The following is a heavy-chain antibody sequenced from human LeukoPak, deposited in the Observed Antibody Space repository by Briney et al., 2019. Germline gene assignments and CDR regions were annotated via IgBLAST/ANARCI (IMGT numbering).Heavy chain of an antibody. CDR1: GGSISGTNW. V-gene: IGHV4-4*02. CDR3: SRESGPCSPFGF. CDR2: ISLSGLT. D-gene: IGHD1-26*01. Sequence: TSGTLSLTCGVSGGSISGTNWWSWVRQPPGQGLEWSGEISLSGLTNYNPSLRSRLTMSLDESKNQVCLNLTSVTAAATAVYYCSRESGPCSPFGFWGQGTLVSVHS. J-gene: IGHJ4*02.